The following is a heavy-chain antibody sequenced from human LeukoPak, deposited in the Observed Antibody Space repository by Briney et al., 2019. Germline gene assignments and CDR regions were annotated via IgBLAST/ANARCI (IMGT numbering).Heavy chain of an antibody. CDR3: AKALAFYCSSTSCYLLDY. D-gene: IGHD2-2*01. CDR2: ISVSGGST. V-gene: IGHV3-23*01. J-gene: IGHJ4*02. Sequence: GGSLRLSCAASGFTFSSYAMSWVRQAPGKGLEWVSAISVSGGSTYYADSVRGRFTISRDNSKNTLYLQMNSLRAEDTAVYYCAKALAFYCSSTSCYLLDYWGQGTLVTVSS. CDR1: GFTFSSYA.